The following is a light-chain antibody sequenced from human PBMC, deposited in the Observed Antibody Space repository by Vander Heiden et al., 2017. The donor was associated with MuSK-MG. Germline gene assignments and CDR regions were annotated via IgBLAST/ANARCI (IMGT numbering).Light chain of an antibody. Sequence: QSVLTPPPSVSGAPGQRVTISCTGSSSNIGAGYDVHWYQQLPGTAPKLLIYGNSNRPSGGPDRFSGSKSGTSASLAITGLQAEDEADYYCQSYDSSLSGSGVFGGGTKLTVL. CDR2: GNS. J-gene: IGLJ3*02. CDR3: QSYDSSLSGSGV. CDR1: SSNIGAGYD. V-gene: IGLV1-40*01.